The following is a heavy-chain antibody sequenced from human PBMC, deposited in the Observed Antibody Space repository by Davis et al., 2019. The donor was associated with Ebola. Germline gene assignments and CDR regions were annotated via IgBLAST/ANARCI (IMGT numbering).Heavy chain of an antibody. CDR1: GFTFSSYP. V-gene: IGHV3-30-3*01. Sequence: GESLKISCAASGFTFSSYPMHWVRQAPGKGLEWVAVISYDGSNKYYADSVKGRFTISRDNSKNTLYLQMNSLRAEDTAVYYCARQNWGQGFDYWGQGTLVTVSS. J-gene: IGHJ4*02. D-gene: IGHD7-27*01. CDR3: ARQNWGQGFDY. CDR2: ISYDGSNK.